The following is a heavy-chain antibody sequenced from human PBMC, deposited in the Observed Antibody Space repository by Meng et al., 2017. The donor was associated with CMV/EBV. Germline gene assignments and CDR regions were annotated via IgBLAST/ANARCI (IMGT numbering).Heavy chain of an antibody. Sequence: SGFTFSAYAMSWVRQAPGKGLEWVSSISGTGGNTYYADSVKGRFTISRDDSHNTLFLHMNSLRAEDTAVYYCAKADYYDGNGYYFDYWGQGTLVTVSS. CDR3: AKADYYDGNGYYFDY. CDR1: GFTFSAYA. D-gene: IGHD3-22*01. J-gene: IGHJ4*02. V-gene: IGHV3-23*01. CDR2: ISGTGGNT.